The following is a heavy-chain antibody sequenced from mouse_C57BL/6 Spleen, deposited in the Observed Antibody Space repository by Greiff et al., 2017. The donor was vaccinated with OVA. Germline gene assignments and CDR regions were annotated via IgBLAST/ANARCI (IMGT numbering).Heavy chain of an antibody. Sequence: VQLQQPGAELVKPGASVKLSCKASGYTFTSYWMQWVKQRPGQGLEWIGEIDPSDSYTNYNQKFKGKATLTVDTSSSTAYMQLSSLTSEDSAVYYWARGDSNYWYFDGRGTGTTGTGSP. CDR3: ARGDSNYWYFDG. D-gene: IGHD2-5*01. V-gene: IGHV1-50*01. CDR2: IDPSDSYT. CDR1: GYTFTSYW. J-gene: IGHJ1*03.